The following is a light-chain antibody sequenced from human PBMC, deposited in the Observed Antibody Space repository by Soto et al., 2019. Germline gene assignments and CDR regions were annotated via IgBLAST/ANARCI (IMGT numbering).Light chain of an antibody. CDR1: QSVSSSY. V-gene: IGKV3-20*01. Sequence: EIVLTQSPVTLSLSPGQRATLSCRASQSVSSSYLAWYQQKPGQVPSLLIYGASSRATGIPDRFSGSGSGIDFTLTISRLEPEDFAVYYCQQYGSSPITFGQGTRLETK. J-gene: IGKJ5*01. CDR2: GAS. CDR3: QQYGSSPIT.